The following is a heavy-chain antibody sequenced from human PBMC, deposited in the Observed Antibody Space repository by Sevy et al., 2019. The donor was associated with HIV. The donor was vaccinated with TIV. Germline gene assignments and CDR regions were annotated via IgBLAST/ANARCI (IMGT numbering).Heavy chain of an antibody. CDR1: GFTFSSYW. CDR3: ARESQYYDSSGYYYVGAFDI. D-gene: IGHD3-22*01. J-gene: IGHJ3*02. Sequence: GGSLRLSCAASGFTFSSYWMSWVRQAPGKGLEWVANIKQDGSEKYYVDSVKGRFTISRDNAKNSLYLKMNSLRAEDTAVYYCARESQYYDSSGYYYVGAFDIWGQGTMVTVSS. V-gene: IGHV3-7*03. CDR2: IKQDGSEK.